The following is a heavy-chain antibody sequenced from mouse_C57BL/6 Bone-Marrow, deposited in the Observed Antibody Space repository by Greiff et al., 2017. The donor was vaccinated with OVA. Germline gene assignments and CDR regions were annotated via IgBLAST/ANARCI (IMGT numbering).Heavy chain of an antibody. CDR2: IYPGGGGT. V-gene: IGHV1-55*01. Sequence: QVQLQQPGAELVKPGASVKMSCKASGYTFTSYWITWVKQRPGQGLEWIGDIYPGGGGTNYNEKFKGKATLTVDTSSSTAYMQLSSLTSEDSAVYFCARGVSYSGYFAYWGQGTLVTVSA. D-gene: IGHD3-2*02. CDR1: GYTFTSYW. J-gene: IGHJ3*01. CDR3: ARGVSYSGYFAY.